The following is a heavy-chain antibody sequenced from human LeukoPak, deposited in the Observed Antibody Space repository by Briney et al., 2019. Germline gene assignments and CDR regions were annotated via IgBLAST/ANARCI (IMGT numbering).Heavy chain of an antibody. CDR3: VASGTYYQGALDI. Sequence: GASVKVSCKVSGYTLTELSMHWVRQAPGKGLEWMGGFDPEDGETIYAQKFQGRVTMTEDTSTDTAYMELSSLRSEDTAIYYCVASGTYYQGALDIWGQGTMVTVSS. D-gene: IGHD1-26*01. CDR2: FDPEDGET. V-gene: IGHV1-24*01. CDR1: GYTLTELS. J-gene: IGHJ3*02.